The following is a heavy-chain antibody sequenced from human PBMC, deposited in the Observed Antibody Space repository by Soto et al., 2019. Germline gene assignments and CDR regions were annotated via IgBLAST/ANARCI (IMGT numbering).Heavy chain of an antibody. CDR2: IYYSGST. CDR3: ARHLLEYYDILTGHHYYFDY. Sequence: QLQLQESGPGLVKPSETLSLTCTVSGGSISSSSYYWGWIRQPPGKGLEWIGSIYYSGSTYYNPSLKSRVTISVDTSKNQFSLKLSSVTAADTAVYYCARHLLEYYDILTGHHYYFDYWGQGTLVTVSS. J-gene: IGHJ4*02. V-gene: IGHV4-39*01. D-gene: IGHD3-9*01. CDR1: GGSISSSSYY.